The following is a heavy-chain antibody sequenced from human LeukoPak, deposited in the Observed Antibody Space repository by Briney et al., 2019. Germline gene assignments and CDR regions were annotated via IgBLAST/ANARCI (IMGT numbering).Heavy chain of an antibody. CDR3: VKGYLPTAIGTFDL. V-gene: IGHV3-23*01. Sequence: QPGGSLRLSCAASGFSFDNSAMSWVRQAPGKRPEWVSSVGPSGGRTYYADSVEGRFAISRDNFQKTLYLQMNTVRADDTAVYYCVKGYLPTAIGTFDLWGQGTLVSISS. J-gene: IGHJ4*02. CDR1: GFSFDNSA. D-gene: IGHD6-13*01. CDR2: VGPSGGRT.